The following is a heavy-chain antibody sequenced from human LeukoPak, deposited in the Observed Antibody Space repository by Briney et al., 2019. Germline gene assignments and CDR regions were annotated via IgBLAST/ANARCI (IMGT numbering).Heavy chain of an antibody. CDR2: ISFSGGST. CDR1: GFTFSSYA. CDR3: AKAPNIVAAGSLLDY. D-gene: IGHD6-13*01. J-gene: IGHJ4*02. Sequence: GGSLRLSCAASGFTFSSYAMSWVRQAPGKGLEWVSAISFSGGSTYYADSLKGRFTISRDNSKNTLYLQMNGLRAEDTAVYYCAKAPNIVAAGSLLDYWGQGILVTVSS. V-gene: IGHV3-23*01.